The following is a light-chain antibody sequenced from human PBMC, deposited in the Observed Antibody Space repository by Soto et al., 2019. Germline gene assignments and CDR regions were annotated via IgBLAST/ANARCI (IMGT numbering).Light chain of an antibody. CDR1: QYINTR. Sequence: EIVLTQSPATLSSFSCDRIPLSCRASQYINTRLAWYQHRPGQAPRLLIYQTSIRAAGIPARFSASGSGTDFTLTISDVQPEDFALYYCHQRQSWPRTFGQGTKVDIK. CDR2: QTS. CDR3: HQRQSWPRT. J-gene: IGKJ1*01. V-gene: IGKV3-11*01.